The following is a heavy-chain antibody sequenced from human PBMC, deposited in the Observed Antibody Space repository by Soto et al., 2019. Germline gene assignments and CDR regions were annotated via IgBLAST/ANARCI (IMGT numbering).Heavy chain of an antibody. J-gene: IGHJ6*02. D-gene: IGHD4-17*01. CDR3: ARVSSTVIYYYYGMDV. CDR1: GYTFTSYD. Sequence: ASVKVSCKASGYTFTSYDINWVRQATGQGLEWMGWMNPNSGNTGYAQKFQGRVTMTTDTSTSTAYMELRSLRSDDTAVYYCARVSSTVIYYYYGMDVWGQGTTVTVSS. CDR2: MNPNSGNT. V-gene: IGHV1-8*01.